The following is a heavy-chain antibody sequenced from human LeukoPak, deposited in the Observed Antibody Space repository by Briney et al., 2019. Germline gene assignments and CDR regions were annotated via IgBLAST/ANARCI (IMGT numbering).Heavy chain of an antibody. V-gene: IGHV1-2*02. CDR3: ARDSSGRTYNWFDP. Sequence: ASVKVSCKASGYTFTGYYMHWVRQAPGQGLEWMGWINPNSGGTNYAQKFQGRVTMTRDTSISTAYMELSRLRSDDTAVYYCARDSSGRTYNWFDPWGQGTLVTVSS. D-gene: IGHD6-19*01. CDR2: INPNSGGT. J-gene: IGHJ5*02. CDR1: GYTFTGYY.